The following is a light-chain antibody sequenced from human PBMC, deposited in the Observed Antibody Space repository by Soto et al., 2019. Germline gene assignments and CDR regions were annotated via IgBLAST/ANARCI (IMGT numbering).Light chain of an antibody. CDR3: TSWTTSTTMI. CDR2: DVN. J-gene: IGLJ2*01. V-gene: IGLV2-14*03. CDR1: SSDIGAYNF. Sequence: ALTQPASVSGSRGQSITISCTGTSSDIGAYNFVSWYQQHPGKAPKLMLYDVNIRPSGVSNRFSGSKSGNTASLTISGLQAEDEADYYCTSWTTSTTMIFGGGTKVTVL.